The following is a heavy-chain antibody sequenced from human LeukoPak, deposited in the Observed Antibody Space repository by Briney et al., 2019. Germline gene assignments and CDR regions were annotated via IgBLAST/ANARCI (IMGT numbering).Heavy chain of an antibody. D-gene: IGHD2-2*02. V-gene: IGHV1-2*02. CDR1: GYTFTGYY. Sequence: GASVKVSCKASGYTFTGYYMHWVRQAPGQGLEWMGWINPNSGGTNYAQKFQGRVTMTRDTSISTAYMELSRLSSDDTAVYYCARAYCSSTSCYTAGYWGQGTLVTVSS. J-gene: IGHJ4*02. CDR3: ARAYCSSTSCYTAGY. CDR2: INPNSGGT.